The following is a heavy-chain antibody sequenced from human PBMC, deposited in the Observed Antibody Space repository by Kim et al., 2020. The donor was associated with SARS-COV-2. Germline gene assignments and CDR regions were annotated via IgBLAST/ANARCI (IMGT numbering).Heavy chain of an antibody. V-gene: IGHV3-33*06. CDR2: IWFDGSNA. CDR1: GFTFKNYG. CDR3: AKAGSVGTYYYYGLDV. D-gene: IGHD7-27*01. Sequence: GGSLRLSCTPSGFTFKNYGMHWVRQAPGKGLEWVAVIWFDGSNAFYEDSLKGRFTISRDNFKNILYLHMNSLRAEDTAVYYCAKAGSVGTYYYYGLDVWGQGTTVTVSS. J-gene: IGHJ6*02.